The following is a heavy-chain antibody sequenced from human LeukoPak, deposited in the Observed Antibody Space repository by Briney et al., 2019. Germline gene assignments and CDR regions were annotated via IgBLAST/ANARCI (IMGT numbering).Heavy chain of an antibody. Sequence: PGGSLRLSCVASGFTFSNYAINWVRQAPGKGLEWVSSISSSSSYIYYADSVKGRFTISRDNAKNSLYLQMNSLRAEDTAVYYCATTPVKGAFDIWGQGTMVTVSS. CDR2: ISSSSSYI. CDR3: ATTPVKGAFDI. V-gene: IGHV3-21*01. CDR1: GFTFSNYA. J-gene: IGHJ3*02.